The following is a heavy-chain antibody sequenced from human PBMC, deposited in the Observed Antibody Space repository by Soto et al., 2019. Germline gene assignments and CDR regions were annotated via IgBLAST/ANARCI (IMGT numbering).Heavy chain of an antibody. V-gene: IGHV1-18*01. J-gene: IGHJ4*02. Sequence: QVHLVQSGAEVKKPGASVKVSCQGSGYAFTTYGITWVRQAPGQGLEWMGWISAHNGNTNYAQKLQGRGTVTRDTSTSTAYMELRSLIYDDTAVYYCARGRYGDYWGQGALVTVSS. CDR1: GYAFTTYG. CDR2: ISAHNGNT. D-gene: IGHD1-1*01. CDR3: ARGRYGDY.